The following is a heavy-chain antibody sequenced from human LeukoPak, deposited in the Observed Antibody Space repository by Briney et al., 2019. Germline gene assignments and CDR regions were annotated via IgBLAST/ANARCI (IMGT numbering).Heavy chain of an antibody. V-gene: IGHV1-69*05. D-gene: IGHD1-14*01. CDR1: GGTFCSYA. CDR3: ARDPTGFLGTWFDP. J-gene: IGHJ5*02. CDR2: IIPIFGTA. Sequence: SVKVSCKASGGTFCSYAISWVRQAPGQGLEWMGRIIPIFGTANYAQKFQGRVTITTDESTSTAYMELSSLRSEDTAVYYCARDPTGFLGTWFDPWGQGTLVTVSS.